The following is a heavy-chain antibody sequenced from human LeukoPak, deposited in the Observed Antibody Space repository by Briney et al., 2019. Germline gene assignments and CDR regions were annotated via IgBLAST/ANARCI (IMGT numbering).Heavy chain of an antibody. D-gene: IGHD2-2*01. CDR3: ARTTGGYCTSTNCLFNY. Sequence: GASVKVSCRASGFTLTDFYIHWVRQAPGQGLEWMGWINPNSGSTSFARKFQGRVTMTRDTSISTAYMELSTLRSDDTAVYYCARTTGGYCTSTNCLFNYWGQGTLVTVSS. CDR1: GFTLTDFY. V-gene: IGHV1-2*02. CDR2: INPNSGST. J-gene: IGHJ4*02.